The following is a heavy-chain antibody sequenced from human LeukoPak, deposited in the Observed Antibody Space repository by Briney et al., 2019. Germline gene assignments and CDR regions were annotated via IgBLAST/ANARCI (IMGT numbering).Heavy chain of an antibody. CDR3: ASGDY. CDR1: GYTFTGYY. Sequence: ASVKVSCKASGYTFTGYYMHWVRQAPGQGLEWMGWINPKTGDSKSAQQFQGRVTMTRDTSISTAYMELSRLRSDDTAVYYCASGDYWGQGTLVTVSS. V-gene: IGHV1-2*02. CDR2: INPKTGDS. J-gene: IGHJ4*02.